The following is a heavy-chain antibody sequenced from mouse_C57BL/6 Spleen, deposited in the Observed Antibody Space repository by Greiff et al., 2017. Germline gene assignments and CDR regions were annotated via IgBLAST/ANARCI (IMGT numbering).Heavy chain of an antibody. CDR1: GYTFTSYW. CDR3: AKNDYDYAMDY. Sequence: QVQLQQPGAELVKPGASVKLSCKASGYTFTSYWMHWVKQRPGQGLEWIGMIHPYSGSTNYNEKFKSKATLTVDKSSSTAYMQLSSLTSEDSAVYCCAKNDYDYAMDYWGQGTSVTVSS. CDR2: IHPYSGST. J-gene: IGHJ4*01. V-gene: IGHV1-64*01. D-gene: IGHD2-4*01.